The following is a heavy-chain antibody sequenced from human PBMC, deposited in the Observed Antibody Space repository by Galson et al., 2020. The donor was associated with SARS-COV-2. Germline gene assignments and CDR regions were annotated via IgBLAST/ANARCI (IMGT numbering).Heavy chain of an antibody. J-gene: IGHJ6*02. Sequence: GEALKISCKGSGYSFTSYCIGWVRQMPGQGLEWMGSIYPGDSDTRYSPSFQGPVTIPADESISAAYLQWSSLKASDTAIYYCARRGVGFYYDGMDVWGQGTTVTVSS. CDR3: ARRGVGFYYDGMDV. V-gene: IGHV5-51*01. CDR1: GYSFTSYC. D-gene: IGHD3-10*01. CDR2: IYPGDSDT.